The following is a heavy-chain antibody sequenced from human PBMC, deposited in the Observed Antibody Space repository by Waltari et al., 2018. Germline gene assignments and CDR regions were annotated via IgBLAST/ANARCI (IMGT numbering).Heavy chain of an antibody. D-gene: IGHD6-13*01. V-gene: IGHV1-24*01. Sequence: QVQLVQSGAEVKKPGASVKVSCKVSGYTLTELSMHWVRQAPGKGLEWMGGFGPEEGETNYEQKFQGRVTMTEDTSTDTAYMELSSLRSEDTAVYYCAAAAPSIAAAYWSFDLWGRGTLVTVSS. CDR2: FGPEEGET. CDR3: AAAAPSIAAAYWSFDL. J-gene: IGHJ2*01. CDR1: GYTLTELS.